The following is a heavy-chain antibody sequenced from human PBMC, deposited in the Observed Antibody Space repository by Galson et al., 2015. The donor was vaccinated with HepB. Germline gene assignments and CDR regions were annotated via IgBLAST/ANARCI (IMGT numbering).Heavy chain of an antibody. V-gene: IGHV3-21*01. CDR1: GFIFSSYK. Sequence: SLRLSCAASGFIFSSYKMNWVRQAPGKGLEWVSSIRTGSTHISYADSVKGRFTISRDNAKSSLYLQMNSLRAEDTAVYYCAREYRYTRGWSIDYWGQGTLVTVSS. CDR3: AREYRYTRGWSIDY. J-gene: IGHJ4*02. CDR2: IRTGSTHI. D-gene: IGHD6-19*01.